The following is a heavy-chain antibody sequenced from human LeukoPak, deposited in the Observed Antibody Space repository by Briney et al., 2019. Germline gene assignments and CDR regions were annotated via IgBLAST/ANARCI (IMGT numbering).Heavy chain of an antibody. Sequence: ASVKVSCKASGYTFTGYYMHWVRQAPGQGLEWMGRINPNSGGTNYAQKFQGRVTMTRDTSISTAHMELSRLRSDDTAVYYCARVSSYAILGVVITSPLNYYYYYGMDVWGQGTTVTVSS. D-gene: IGHD3-3*01. J-gene: IGHJ6*02. CDR2: INPNSGGT. CDR1: GYTFTGYY. V-gene: IGHV1-2*06. CDR3: ARVSSYAILGVVITSPLNYYYYYGMDV.